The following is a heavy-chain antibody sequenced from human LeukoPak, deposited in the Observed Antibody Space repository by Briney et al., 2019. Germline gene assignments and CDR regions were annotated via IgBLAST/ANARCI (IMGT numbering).Heavy chain of an antibody. CDR1: GGSISSYY. D-gene: IGHD3-10*01. V-gene: IGHV4-59*01. CDR2: IYYSGST. Sequence: SETLSLTCTVSGGSISSYYWSWIRQPPGKGLEWSGYIYYSGSTNYNPSLKSRVTISVDTSKNQFSLKLSSVTAADTAVYYCARAKELLWFGELLPLIHFDYWGQGTLVTVSS. J-gene: IGHJ4*02. CDR3: ARAKELLWFGELLPLIHFDY.